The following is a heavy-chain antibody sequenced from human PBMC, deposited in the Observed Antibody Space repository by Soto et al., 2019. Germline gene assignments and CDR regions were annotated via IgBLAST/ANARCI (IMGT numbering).Heavy chain of an antibody. V-gene: IGHV3-33*01. CDR1: GFTFSSYG. J-gene: IGHJ4*02. CDR3: ARLWGYYFDY. Sequence: VQLVESGGGVVQPGRSLRLSCAASGFTFSSYGMHWVRQAPGKGLEWVAVIWYDGSNKYYADSVKGRFTISRDNSKNTLYLQMNSLRAEDTAVYYCARLWGYYFDYWGQGTLVTVSS. D-gene: IGHD3-10*01. CDR2: IWYDGSNK.